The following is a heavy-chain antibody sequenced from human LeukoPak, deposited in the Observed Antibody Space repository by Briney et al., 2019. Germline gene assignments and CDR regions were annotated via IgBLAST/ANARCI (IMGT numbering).Heavy chain of an antibody. CDR1: GFTFSSYA. D-gene: IGHD5-18*01. V-gene: IGHV3-23*01. J-gene: IGHJ4*02. CDR3: AKGDSGMVRRYYFDY. Sequence: GGSLRLSCAASGFTFSSYAMSWVRQAPGKGLEWVSLISGSGGDTYYADSVKGRLTISRDISKNTLYLQMNSLIAEDTAVYYCAKGDSGMVRRYYFDYWGQGTLVTVSS. CDR2: ISGSGGDT.